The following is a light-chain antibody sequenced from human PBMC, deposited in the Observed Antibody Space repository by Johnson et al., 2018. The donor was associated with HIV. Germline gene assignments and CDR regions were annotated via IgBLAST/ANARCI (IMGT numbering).Light chain of an antibody. V-gene: IGLV1-51*02. CDR2: ENN. CDR3: GTWDSSLRVGF. CDR1: SSNIGNNY. J-gene: IGLJ1*01. Sequence: VLTQPPSVSAAPGQKVTISCSGSSSNIGNNYVSWYQQLPGTAPKLLIYENNKRPSGIPDRFSGSKSGTSATLAITGLQTGDEADYYCGTWDSSLRVGFFGTGTKVTFL.